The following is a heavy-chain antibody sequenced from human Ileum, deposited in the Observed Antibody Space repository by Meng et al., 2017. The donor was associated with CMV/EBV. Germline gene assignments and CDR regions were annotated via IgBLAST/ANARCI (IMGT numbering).Heavy chain of an antibody. CDR3: ARGYDFWSGYYTYYYGMDV. D-gene: IGHD3-3*01. V-gene: IGHV1-18*01. J-gene: IGHJ6*02. CDR2: ISAYNGNT. Sequence: ASVKVSCKASGYTFTSYGISWVRQAPGQGLEWMGWISAYNGNTNYAQKLQGRVTMTTDTSTSTAYMELRSLRSDDTAVYYCARGYDFWSGYYTYYYGMDVWGQGTTVTVSS. CDR1: GYTFTSYG.